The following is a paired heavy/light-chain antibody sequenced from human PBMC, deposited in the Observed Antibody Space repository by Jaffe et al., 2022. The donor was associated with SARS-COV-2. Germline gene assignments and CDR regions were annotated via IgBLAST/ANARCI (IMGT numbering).Heavy chain of an antibody. J-gene: IGHJ6*02. CDR3: ARRRGYCGGGSCYAPEHYGMDV. CDR2: IKHDGGEK. V-gene: IGHV3-7*01. Sequence: EVQLVESGGGLVQPGGSLRLSCVGSGFSFSNYWMTWVRQAPGKGLEWVANIKHDGGEKYYVDSVKGRFTISRDNAQNSLFLQMNSLRAEDTAVYYCARRRGYCGGGSCYAPEHYGMDVWGQGTTVTVSS. CDR1: GFSFSNYW. D-gene: IGHD2-15*01.
Light chain of an antibody. CDR2: AAS. Sequence: DIQMTQSPSSLSASVGDRVTITCRASQYISNYLNWYQQKPGKAPKLLIYAASSLQSGVPSRFSGSGSGTDFTLTISSLQPEDFATYYCQQSYITPRTFGPGTKVEI. J-gene: IGKJ1*01. CDR1: QYISNY. CDR3: QQSYITPRT. V-gene: IGKV1-39*01.